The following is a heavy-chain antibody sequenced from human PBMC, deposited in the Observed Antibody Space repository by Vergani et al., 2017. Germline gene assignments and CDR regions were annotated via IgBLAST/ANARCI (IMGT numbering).Heavy chain of an antibody. Sequence: QVQLVQSGAEVKKPGSSVKVSCKASGDTFSRYAISWVRQVPGQGLEWMGGIIPIFDTTNNAQRFQGRVTITADDSTSTAYMELSSLRSEDTAVYYCARVAPSNSEVTPTAFDVWGQGTMVTVSS. CDR3: ARVAPSNSEVTPTAFDV. CDR2: IIPIFDTT. V-gene: IGHV1-69*12. CDR1: GDTFSRYA. J-gene: IGHJ3*01. D-gene: IGHD1-1*01.